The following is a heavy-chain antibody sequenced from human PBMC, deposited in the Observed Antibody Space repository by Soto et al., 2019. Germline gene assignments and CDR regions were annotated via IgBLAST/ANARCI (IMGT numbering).Heavy chain of an antibody. V-gene: IGHV1-58*01. Sequence: ASVKVSCKASGFTFTSSAVQGVRQARGQRLEWIGWIVVGSGNTNYAQKFQERVTITRDMSTSTAYMELSSLRSEDTAVYYCAADPGYSYGYSGRDYWGQGTLVTVSS. CDR3: AADPGYSYGYSGRDY. D-gene: IGHD5-18*01. CDR1: GFTFTSSA. CDR2: IVVGSGNT. J-gene: IGHJ4*02.